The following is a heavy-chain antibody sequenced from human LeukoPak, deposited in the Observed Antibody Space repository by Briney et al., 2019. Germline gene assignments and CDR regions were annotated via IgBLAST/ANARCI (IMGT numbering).Heavy chain of an antibody. Sequence: PGGSLRLSCATSGFTFGDHYMSWIRRAPGKGLEWVAYINSGGSALYYAESVKGRFTISRDNAKNSLFLHMNSLRAEDTAVYYFASDPNTPPKVDHWGKGTLATVPP. D-gene: IGHD2/OR15-2a*01. V-gene: IGHV3-11*01. CDR2: INSGGSAL. J-gene: IGHJ4*02. CDR1: GFTFGDHY. CDR3: ASDPNTPPKVDH.